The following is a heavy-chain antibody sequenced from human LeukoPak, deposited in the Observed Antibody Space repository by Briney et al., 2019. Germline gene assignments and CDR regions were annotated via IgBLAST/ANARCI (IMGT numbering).Heavy chain of an antibody. D-gene: IGHD2-2*01. CDR3: ARDWDIVVVPAALGYGMDV. CDR1: GYTFTGYH. CDR2: ISAYNGNT. V-gene: IGHV1-18*04. J-gene: IGHJ6*02. Sequence: ASVKVSCKASGYTFTGYHMHWVRQAPGQGLEWMGWISAYNGNTNYAQKLQGRVTMTTDTSTSTAYMELRSLRSDDTAVYYCARDWDIVVVPAALGYGMDVWGQGTTVTVSS.